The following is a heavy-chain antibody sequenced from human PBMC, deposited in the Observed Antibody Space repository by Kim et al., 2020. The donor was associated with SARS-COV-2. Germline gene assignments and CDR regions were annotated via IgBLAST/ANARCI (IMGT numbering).Heavy chain of an antibody. V-gene: IGHV1-69*01. J-gene: IGHJ5*02. D-gene: IGHD5-18*01. CDR3: ARISGYSRNWFDP. Sequence: YAQKFQGRVTITADESTSTAYMELSSLRSEDTAVYYCARISGYSRNWFDPWGQGTLVTVSS.